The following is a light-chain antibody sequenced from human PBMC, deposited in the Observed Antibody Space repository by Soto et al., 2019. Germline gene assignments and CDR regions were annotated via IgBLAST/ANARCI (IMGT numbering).Light chain of an antibody. CDR3: SSYTSSSIS. CDR1: SSDVGGYNY. V-gene: IGLV2-14*01. J-gene: IGLJ1*01. CDR2: DVS. Sequence: QSALTQPASMSGSPGQSITISCTGTSSDVGGYNYVSWYQQHPGKAPKLMIYDVSNRPSGVSNRFSGSKSGNTASLTISGLQAEDEADYYCSSYTSSSISFGTGTKVTVL.